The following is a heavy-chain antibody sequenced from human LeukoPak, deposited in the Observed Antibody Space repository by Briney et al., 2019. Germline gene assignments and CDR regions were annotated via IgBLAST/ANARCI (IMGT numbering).Heavy chain of an antibody. CDR1: GYMFINYD. CDR3: ARKTCTTTSCLLP. D-gene: IGHD2-2*01. Sequence: ASVKVSCKASGYMFINYDINWVRQAAGQGLEWMAWMTPKTGNSGYAQRFQGRVTLTRDTSTDTAYMELSNLGSEDTAVYYCARKTCTTTSCLLPWGQGTLVTVSS. CDR2: MTPKTGNS. V-gene: IGHV1-8*01. J-gene: IGHJ5*02.